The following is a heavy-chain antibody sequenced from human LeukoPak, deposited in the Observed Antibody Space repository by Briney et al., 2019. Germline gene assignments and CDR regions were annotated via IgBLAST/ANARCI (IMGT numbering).Heavy chain of an antibody. CDR2: IGGSGATT. J-gene: IGHJ4*02. CDR1: GFTFSSYA. Sequence: GGSLRLSCAASGFTFSSYAMSWVRQSPGKGLEWVSAIGGSGATTYYADSVRGRFTISRDNSKNTMYLQMSSLRAEDTAVYYCAKIRLEESATGYWGQGTLVTVSS. V-gene: IGHV3-23*01. CDR3: AKIRLEESATGY. D-gene: IGHD2-15*01.